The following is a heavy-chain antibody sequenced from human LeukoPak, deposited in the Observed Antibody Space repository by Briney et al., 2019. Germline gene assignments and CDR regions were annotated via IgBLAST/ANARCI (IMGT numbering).Heavy chain of an antibody. CDR2: IYYSGST. CDR3: ARHLRDSSGWYSPGPKGLDFDY. CDR1: GGSISSGDYY. J-gene: IGHJ4*02. Sequence: SETLSLTCTVSGGSISSGDYYWSWIRQPPGKGLEWIGYIYYSGSTYYNPSLKSRVTISVDTSKNQFSLKLSSVTAADTAVYYCARHLRDSSGWYSPGPKGLDFDYWGQGTLVTVSS. D-gene: IGHD6-19*01. V-gene: IGHV4-30-4*01.